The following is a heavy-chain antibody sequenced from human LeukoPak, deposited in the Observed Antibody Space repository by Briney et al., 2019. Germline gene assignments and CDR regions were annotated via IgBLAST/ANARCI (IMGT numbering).Heavy chain of an antibody. V-gene: IGHV4-61*02. D-gene: IGHD5-12*01. J-gene: IGHJ4*02. CDR2: IYTSGST. CDR1: GGSISSGSYY. Sequence: PSETLSLTCTVSGGSISSGSYYWSWIRQPAGKGLEWIGRIYTSGSTNYNPSLKSRVTISVGTSKNQFSLKLSSVTAADTAVYYCARGSGYAWQDYWGQGTLVTVSS. CDR3: ARGSGYAWQDY.